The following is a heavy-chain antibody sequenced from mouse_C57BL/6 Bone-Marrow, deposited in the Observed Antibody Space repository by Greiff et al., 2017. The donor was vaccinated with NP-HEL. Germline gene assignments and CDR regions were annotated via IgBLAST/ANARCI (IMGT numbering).Heavy chain of an antibody. J-gene: IGHJ2*01. CDR1: GFTFSSYA. V-gene: IGHV5-4*03. Sequence: EVKLVESGGGLVKPGGSLKLSCAASGFTFSSYAMSWVRQTPEKRLEWVATISAGGSYTYYPDNVKGRFTISRDNAKNNLYLQMSHLKSEDTARYYCAKLGQGYWGQGTTLTVSS. D-gene: IGHD3-3*01. CDR3: AKLGQGY. CDR2: ISAGGSYT.